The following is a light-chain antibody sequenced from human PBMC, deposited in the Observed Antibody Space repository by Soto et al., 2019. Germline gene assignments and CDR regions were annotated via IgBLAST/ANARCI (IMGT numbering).Light chain of an antibody. CDR3: CSYAGSYPIV. CDR2: DVS. CDR1: SSDVGGYNY. Sequence: QSVLTQPRSVSGSPGQSVTISCNGTSSDVGGYNYVSWYQQHPGKAPKLMIYDVSKRPSGVPDRFSGSKSGNTASLTISGLQAEDEADYYCCSYAGSYPIVFGGGTKVTVL. V-gene: IGLV2-11*01. J-gene: IGLJ2*01.